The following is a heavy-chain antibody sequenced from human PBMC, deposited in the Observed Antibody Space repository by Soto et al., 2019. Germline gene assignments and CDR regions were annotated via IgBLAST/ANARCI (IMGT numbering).Heavy chain of an antibody. CDR2: IRSKAYDYAI. V-gene: IGHV3-73*02. Sequence: EVQLVESGGGLVQPGGSLTLSCEASGFTFSGSTIHWVRQASGKGLEWVGRIRSKAYDYAIASTGSLRGRFNFSRDDSKKTSFLPMRSLGTEDTAVYYCSRHGAYDFWRGAFGPWCKGTLVTVSS. CDR3: SRHGAYDFWRGAFGP. J-gene: IGHJ5*02. D-gene: IGHD3-3*01. CDR1: GFTFSGST.